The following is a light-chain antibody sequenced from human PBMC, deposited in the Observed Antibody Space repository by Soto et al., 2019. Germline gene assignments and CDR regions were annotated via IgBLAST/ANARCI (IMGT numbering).Light chain of an antibody. V-gene: IGLV2-14*03. J-gene: IGLJ1*01. CDR1: ISDVGGYNF. CDR3: SSFTGSNFV. CDR2: DVS. Sequence: QSVLTQPASVSGSPGQSITISCTGTISDVGGYNFVSWYQQYPGKAPKLMICDVSNRPSGVSNRFSGSKSGNTASLTISGLRAEEEADYYCSSFTGSNFVSGTGTKVTAL.